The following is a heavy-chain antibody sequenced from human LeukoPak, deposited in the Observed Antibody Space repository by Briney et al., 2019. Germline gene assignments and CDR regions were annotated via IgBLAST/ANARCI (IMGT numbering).Heavy chain of an antibody. V-gene: IGHV3-23*01. CDR1: GFTFISDC. J-gene: IGHJ4*02. Sequence: VGSLRLSCEGSGFTFISDCMSWVGQAPRNGLEFASAISGGGGTYYADSVKRRFTISRDNSKNTLYLQMNSLRAEDAAVYFCTKRVAHSSGAYWDYWGQGILVTVSS. D-gene: IGHD6-19*01. CDR3: TKRVAHSSGAYWDY. CDR2: ISGGGGT.